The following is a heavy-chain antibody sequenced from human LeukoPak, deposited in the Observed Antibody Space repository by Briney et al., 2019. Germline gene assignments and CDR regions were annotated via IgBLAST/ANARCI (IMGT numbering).Heavy chain of an antibody. CDR1: GVSISSSRYY. Sequence: PSETLCLTCTVSGVSISSSRYYWGWIGQPPGKGLEWIGSIYYSGSTYYNPSLKRRVTISVDTTKNQFSLKLSSVTAAYTAVYYCARGRELRYFDWLLYPFDYWGQGTLVTVSS. V-gene: IGHV4-39*01. CDR3: ARGRELRYFDWLLYPFDY. CDR2: IYYSGST. D-gene: IGHD3-9*01. J-gene: IGHJ4*02.